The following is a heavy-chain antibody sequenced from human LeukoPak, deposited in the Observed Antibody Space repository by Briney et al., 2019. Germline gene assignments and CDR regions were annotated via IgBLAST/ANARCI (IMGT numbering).Heavy chain of an antibody. V-gene: IGHV1-46*01. Sequence: ASVKVFCKASGYTFTSYYMHWVRQAPGQGLEWMGIINPSGGSTSYAQKFQGRVTMTRDTSTSTVYMELSSLRSEDTAVYYCARGVWDSSGYSGYYFDYWGQGTLVTVSS. CDR2: INPSGGST. J-gene: IGHJ4*02. D-gene: IGHD3-22*01. CDR3: ARGVWDSSGYSGYYFDY. CDR1: GYTFTSYY.